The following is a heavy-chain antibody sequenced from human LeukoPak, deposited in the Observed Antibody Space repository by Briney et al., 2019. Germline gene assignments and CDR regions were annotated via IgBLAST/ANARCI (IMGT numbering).Heavy chain of an antibody. CDR2: ITGSGGNT. V-gene: IGHV3-23*01. Sequence: GGSLRLSCAASGLTFSSHAMTWVRQAPGKGLEWVSGITGSGGNTYYAESVKGRFTISRDNSKNTLYLQMNSLRAEDTALYYCASSPDSSGWYGDTGFDYWGQGTLVTVSS. CDR3: ASSPDSSGWYGDTGFDY. D-gene: IGHD6-19*01. J-gene: IGHJ4*02. CDR1: GLTFSSHA.